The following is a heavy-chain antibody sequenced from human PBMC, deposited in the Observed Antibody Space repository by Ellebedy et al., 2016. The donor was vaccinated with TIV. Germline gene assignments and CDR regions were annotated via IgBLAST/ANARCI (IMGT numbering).Heavy chain of an antibody. CDR2: ISSSSSYI. J-gene: IGHJ4*02. D-gene: IGHD3-3*01. V-gene: IGHV3-21*06. CDR1: GFTFSSYS. CDR3: ARDGSEWSRDH. Sequence: GESLKISXAASGFTFSSYSMNWVRQAPGKGLEWVSSISSSSSYIYYADSVKGRFIISRDNTKNLVFLQMNSLGVEDTAVYYCARDGSEWSRDHWGQGTLVTVSS.